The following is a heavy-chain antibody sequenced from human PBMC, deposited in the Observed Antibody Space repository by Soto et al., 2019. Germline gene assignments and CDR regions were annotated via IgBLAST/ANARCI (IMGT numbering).Heavy chain of an antibody. V-gene: IGHV1-24*01. D-gene: IGHD1-7*01. CDR2: FDPEDGET. Sequence: ASVKVSCKVSGYTLTELSMHWVRQAPGKGLEWMGGFDPEDGETIYAQKFQGRVTMTEDTSTDTAYMELSSLRSEDTAVYYCATRLREYNWNYVYFDYWGQGTLVTVPQ. CDR1: GYTLTELS. CDR3: ATRLREYNWNYVYFDY. J-gene: IGHJ4*02.